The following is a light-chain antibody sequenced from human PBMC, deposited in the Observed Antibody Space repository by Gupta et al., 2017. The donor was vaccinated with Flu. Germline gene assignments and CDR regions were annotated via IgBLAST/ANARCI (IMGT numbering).Light chain of an antibody. Sequence: DIVMTQSPLSLPVTPGEPASISCRSSQSLLHSNGYNYLDWDLQKPGQSPQLLIYLGSNRDSGVNDRFSGSGSGTDFTLKSSRVEDEDVGGYYCMQDLHKAFGQGTKLEIK. J-gene: IGKJ2*01. CDR1: QSLLHSNGYNY. CDR3: MQDLHKA. CDR2: LGS. V-gene: IGKV2-28*01.